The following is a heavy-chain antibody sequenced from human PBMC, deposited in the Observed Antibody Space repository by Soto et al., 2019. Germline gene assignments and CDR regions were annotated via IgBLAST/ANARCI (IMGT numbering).Heavy chain of an antibody. CDR1: GFTFSSYA. V-gene: IGHV3-23*01. J-gene: IGHJ6*02. CDR3: AKQQGPGTPYYYAMDV. D-gene: IGHD2-15*01. CDR2: IRGNGDTT. Sequence: EVQLLESGGGLVQPGGSLRLPCAASGFTFSSYAMTWVRQTPVKGLEWVSVIRGNGDTTYYADSVKGRFTISRDNSKNTLYLQMNSLRAEDTAVYFCAKQQGPGTPYYYAMDVWGQGTTVTVSS.